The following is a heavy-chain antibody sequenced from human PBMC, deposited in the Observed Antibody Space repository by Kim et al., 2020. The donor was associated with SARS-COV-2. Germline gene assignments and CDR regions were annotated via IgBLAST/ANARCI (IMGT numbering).Heavy chain of an antibody. Sequence: GGSLRLSCAASGFTFSSFLMNWVRQAPGKGLEWVANINQDGSEKHYVDSVKGRFTISRDNAKNSLYLQMNSLRAEDTAVYYCARRPGLDVWGQGTTVTVSS. CDR1: GFTFSSFL. V-gene: IGHV3-7*03. J-gene: IGHJ6*02. CDR2: INQDGSEK. CDR3: ARRPGLDV.